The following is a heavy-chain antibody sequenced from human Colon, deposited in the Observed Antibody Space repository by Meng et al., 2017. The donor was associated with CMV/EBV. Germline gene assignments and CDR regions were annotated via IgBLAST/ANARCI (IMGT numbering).Heavy chain of an antibody. CDR2: IHGDDTE. J-gene: IGHJ5*02. CDR3: VHRYSSSSGEVS. Sequence: IPLQEYGPTLVKPTQTLTLTRTFSGLSLTNKLNSSGLIRQSPGKALEWLALIHGDDTEQYSPSLQSRLSATRDTSKNQVVLTLTDMDPVDTATYYCVHRYSSSSGEVSWGQGTLVTVSS. V-gene: IGHV2-5*02. D-gene: IGHD6-6*01. CDR1: GLSLTNKLNS.